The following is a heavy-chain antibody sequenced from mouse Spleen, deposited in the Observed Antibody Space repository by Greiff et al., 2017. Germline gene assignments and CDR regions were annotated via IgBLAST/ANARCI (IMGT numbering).Heavy chain of an antibody. CDR3: VRELRGLGYYFDY. CDR1: GFSFNTYA. CDR2: IRSKSNNYAT. Sequence: EVMLVESGGGLVQPKGSLKLSCAASGFSFNTYAMNWVRQAPGKGLEWVARIRSKSNNYATYYADSVKDRFTISRDDSESMLYLQMNNLKTEDTAMYYCVRELRGLGYYFDYWGQGTTLTVSS. J-gene: IGHJ2*01. V-gene: IGHV10-1*01. D-gene: IGHD2-3*01.